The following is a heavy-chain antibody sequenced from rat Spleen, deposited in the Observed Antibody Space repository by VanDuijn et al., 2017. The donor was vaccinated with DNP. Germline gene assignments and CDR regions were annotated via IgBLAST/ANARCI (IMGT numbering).Heavy chain of an antibody. D-gene: IGHD1-12*02. CDR2: ISTSGGST. Sequence: EVQLVESGGGLVQPGRSLKLSCAASGFTFSSFPMAWVRQAPTKGLEWVATISTSGGSTYYRDSVKGRFTISRDDAKNTLSLQMNSLRSEDTATYYCARVGDYHDGGDGDVLDVWGQGTSVTVSS. J-gene: IGHJ4*01. CDR1: GFTFSSFP. V-gene: IGHV5-46*01. CDR3: ARVGDYHDGGDGDVLDV.